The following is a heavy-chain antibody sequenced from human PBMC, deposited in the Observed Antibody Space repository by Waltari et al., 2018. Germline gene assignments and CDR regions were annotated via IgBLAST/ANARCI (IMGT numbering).Heavy chain of an antibody. Sequence: EEQLLESGGGLVQPGDSLRLSCAASGFRFSNYWMNWVRQAPGKGLVWVGRIINDETTFTYADSVKGRFTISRDNAKNTVYLQMKRLRADDTAVYYCARLAPRTYRSPVPGRHYYYGMDVWGQGTTVTVSS. CDR2: IINDETTF. J-gene: IGHJ6*02. CDR3: ARLAPRTYRSPVPGRHYYYGMDV. CDR1: GFRFSNYW. D-gene: IGHD3-10*01. V-gene: IGHV3-74*03.